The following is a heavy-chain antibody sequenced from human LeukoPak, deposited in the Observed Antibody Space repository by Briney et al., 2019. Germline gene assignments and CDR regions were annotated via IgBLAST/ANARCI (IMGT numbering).Heavy chain of an antibody. V-gene: IGHV4-39*01. CDR3: ARHGAAAGTDY. CDR2: FYYSGST. Sequence: SETLSLTCTVSGGSVISSGYYWAWIRQPPGKGLGWIGNFYYSGSTYYNPSLKSRVTISVDTSKNQFSLKLSSVTATDTAVYYCARHGAAAGTDYWGQGALVTVSS. CDR1: GGSVISSGYY. D-gene: IGHD6-13*01. J-gene: IGHJ4*02.